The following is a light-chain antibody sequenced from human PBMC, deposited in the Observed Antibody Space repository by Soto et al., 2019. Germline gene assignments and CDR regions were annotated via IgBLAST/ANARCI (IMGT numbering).Light chain of an antibody. CDR2: AAS. CDR3: HQLNSFPFS. V-gene: IGKV1-9*01. CDR1: QGISTY. J-gene: IGKJ3*01. Sequence: DIRLTQSPSFLSASVGDRVTITCRASQGISTYLAWYQQKPGKAPQLLIYAASTLQTGVPSRFSGSGSGPDFTLTISNLQPADFATYYCHQLNSFPFSFGPPTNVDIK.